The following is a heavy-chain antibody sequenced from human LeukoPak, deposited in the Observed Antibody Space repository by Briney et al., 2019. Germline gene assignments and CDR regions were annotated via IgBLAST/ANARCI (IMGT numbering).Heavy chain of an antibody. Sequence: VASVKVSCKASGGTFSSYAISWLRQAPGQGLEWMGRIIPIFGTANYAQKFQGRVTIITDESTSTAYMELSSLRSEDTAVYYCAGVFGSPLAYAFDIWGQGTMVTVSS. CDR2: IIPIFGTA. J-gene: IGHJ3*02. CDR1: GGTFSSYA. CDR3: AGVFGSPLAYAFDI. V-gene: IGHV1-69*05. D-gene: IGHD3-10*01.